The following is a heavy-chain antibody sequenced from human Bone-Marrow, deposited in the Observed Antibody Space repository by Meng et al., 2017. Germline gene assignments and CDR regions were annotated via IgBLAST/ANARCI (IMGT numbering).Heavy chain of an antibody. D-gene: IGHD3-10*01. Sequence: GGSLRLSCAASGFTFSDYYMSWIRQAPGKGLEWVSYISSSGSTIYYADSVKGRFTISRDNSKNTLYLQMNSLRAEDTAVYYCARDSTYGSGSYYATLRSHYYGMDVWGQGTTVTVSS. CDR2: ISSSGSTI. CDR3: ARDSTYGSGSYYATLRSHYYGMDV. V-gene: IGHV3-11*04. J-gene: IGHJ6*02. CDR1: GFTFSDYY.